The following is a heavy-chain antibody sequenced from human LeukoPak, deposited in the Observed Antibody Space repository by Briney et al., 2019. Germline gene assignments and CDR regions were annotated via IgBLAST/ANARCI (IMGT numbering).Heavy chain of an antibody. CDR2: ISSSSSTI. CDR1: GFTLSTYS. V-gene: IGHV3-48*01. Sequence: PGGSLRLSCAASGFTLSTYSMNWVRQAPGKGLEWVSYISSSSSTIYYVDSVKGRFTISRDNAKNSLYLQMNSLRAEDTAVYYCARTDYYGSGHHDYWGQGTLVTVSS. J-gene: IGHJ4*02. CDR3: ARTDYYGSGHHDY. D-gene: IGHD3-10*01.